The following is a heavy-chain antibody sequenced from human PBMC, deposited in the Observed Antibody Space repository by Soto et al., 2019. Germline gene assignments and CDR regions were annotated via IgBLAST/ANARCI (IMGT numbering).Heavy chain of an antibody. D-gene: IGHD2-15*01. CDR2: IYYSGTT. Sequence: PSETLSLTWTVSGGSMSSGVYYWYWIRQHPGKGLEWIGYIYYSGTTYYNPSLKSRGTISVDTSKNQFYLKLSSVTAADTAVYYCARARGARYFDYWGQGTVVTVSS. J-gene: IGHJ4*02. CDR1: GGSMSSGVYY. V-gene: IGHV4-30-4*08. CDR3: ARARGARYFDY.